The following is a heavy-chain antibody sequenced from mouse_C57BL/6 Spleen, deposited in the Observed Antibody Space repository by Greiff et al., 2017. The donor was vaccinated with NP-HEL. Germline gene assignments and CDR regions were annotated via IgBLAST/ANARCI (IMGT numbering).Heavy chain of an antibody. CDR1: GFSLTSHG. Sequence: VQLQQSGPGLVQPSQSLSITCTVSGFSLTSHGVHWVRQSPGKGLEWLGVIWRGGSTDYNAAFMSRLSITKDNSKSQVFFKMNSLQADDTAIYYCAKNNYYSNYLYAMDYWGQGTSVTVSS. V-gene: IGHV2-5*01. J-gene: IGHJ4*01. CDR3: AKNNYYSNYLYAMDY. D-gene: IGHD2-5*01. CDR2: IWRGGST.